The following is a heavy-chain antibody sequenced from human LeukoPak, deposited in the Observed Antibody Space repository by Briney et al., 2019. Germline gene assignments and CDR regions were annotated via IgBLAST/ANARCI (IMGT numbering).Heavy chain of an antibody. V-gene: IGHV3-23*01. Sequence: GGSLRLSCAASGFTFSSYAMSWFRQAPGKGLEWVSAISGSGGSTYYADSVKGRFTISRDNSKNTLYLQMNSLRAEDTAVYYCAKEPLPPYDFWSGYWDYWGQGTLVTVSS. CDR2: ISGSGGST. CDR3: AKEPLPPYDFWSGYWDY. J-gene: IGHJ4*02. CDR1: GFTFSSYA. D-gene: IGHD3-3*01.